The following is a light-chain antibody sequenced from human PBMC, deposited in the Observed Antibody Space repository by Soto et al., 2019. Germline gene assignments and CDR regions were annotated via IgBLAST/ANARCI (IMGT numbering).Light chain of an antibody. CDR1: QAISSY. CDR3: KQAKSFPLT. CDR2: GAS. V-gene: IGKV1-12*01. Sequence: DIQMTPSPSSVSASVGDRVTITCRASQAISSYLAWYQQKPGKVPKLLIYGASGLQSGVPSRFSGSGSGTDFTLTISSLQPEDFASYYCKQAKSFPLTFGGGTTVEIK. J-gene: IGKJ4*01.